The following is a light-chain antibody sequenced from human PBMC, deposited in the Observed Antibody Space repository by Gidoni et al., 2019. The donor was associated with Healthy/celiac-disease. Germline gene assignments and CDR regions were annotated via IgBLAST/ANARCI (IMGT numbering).Light chain of an antibody. CDR1: PSISSY. V-gene: IGKV1-39*01. CDR3: QQSYSTPYT. Sequence: DIQMTQSPSSLSASLGDRVTITCRASPSISSYLNWYQHKPGKAPKLLIYAASSLQSGVPSRFSGSGSGTDFTLTISSLQPEDFATYYCQQSYSTPYTFGQGTKLEIK. CDR2: AAS. J-gene: IGKJ2*01.